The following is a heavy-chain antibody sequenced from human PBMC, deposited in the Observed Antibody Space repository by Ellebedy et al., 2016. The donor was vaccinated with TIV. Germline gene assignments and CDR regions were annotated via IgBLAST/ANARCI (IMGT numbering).Heavy chain of an antibody. CDR1: GGSISSSSYY. CDR2: IYYSGST. Sequence: MPSETLSLTCTVSGGSISSSSYYWAWIRQPPGKGLERIGKIYYSGSTYYNPLHKSRVPITLDTSKNQFSLKLSSVTAADTAVYYCASESSGGYNSVYYYYYGMDVWGQGTTVTVS. CDR3: ASESSGGYNSVYYYYYGMDV. J-gene: IGHJ6*02. D-gene: IGHD6-19*01. V-gene: IGHV4-39*01.